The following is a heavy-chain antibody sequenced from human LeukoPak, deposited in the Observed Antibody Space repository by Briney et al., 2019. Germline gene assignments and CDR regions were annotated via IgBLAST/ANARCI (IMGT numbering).Heavy chain of an antibody. D-gene: IGHD1-26*01. V-gene: IGHV4-4*02. CDR2: FYDGWST. Sequence: SGTLSLTCAVSGGSISSGNWWSWVRQPPGKGLEWIGEFYDGWSTNYNPSLKSRVTISVDKSNNQFYLKLNSVTAADTAVYYCARHQVGAYTFDYWGQGTLVTVSS. J-gene: IGHJ4*02. CDR3: ARHQVGAYTFDY. CDR1: GGSISSGNW.